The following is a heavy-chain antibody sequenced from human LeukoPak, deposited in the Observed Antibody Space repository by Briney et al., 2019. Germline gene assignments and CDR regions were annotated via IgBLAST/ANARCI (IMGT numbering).Heavy chain of an antibody. J-gene: IGHJ4*02. CDR3: ARDDCGSGTYSY. Sequence: ASVKVSCKASGYTFTDYYMHWVRQAPGQGLEWMGWINPKSGATKYTQKFQGRVTMTRDTSTSTAYMELNSLRSDDTAVYYCARDDCGSGTYSYWGQGTLVTVSS. CDR2: INPKSGAT. CDR1: GYTFTDYY. V-gene: IGHV1-2*02. D-gene: IGHD3-10*01.